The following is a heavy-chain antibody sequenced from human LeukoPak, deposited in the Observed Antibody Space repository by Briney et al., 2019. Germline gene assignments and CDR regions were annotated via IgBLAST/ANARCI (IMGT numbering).Heavy chain of an antibody. J-gene: IGHJ4*02. Sequence: SETLSLTRPVSGGSISSYYWSWIRQPPGKGLEWIGYIYYRVSTNYNPSLKSRVTISVDTSKNQFSLKLSSVTAADTAVYYCARELGAEYYDFWSGISTSYYFDYWGQGTLVTVSS. CDR1: GGSISSYY. CDR2: IYYRVST. V-gene: IGHV4-59*01. CDR3: ARELGAEYYDFWSGISTSYYFDY. D-gene: IGHD3-3*01.